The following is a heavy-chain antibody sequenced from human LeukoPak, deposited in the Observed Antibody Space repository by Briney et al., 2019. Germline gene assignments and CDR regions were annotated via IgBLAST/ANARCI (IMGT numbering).Heavy chain of an antibody. Sequence: GGSLRLSCTISGFTFRHYGLTWFRQAPGKGLEWVGYIQSEGAERTTQYAAAVAGRFTISRDDSKSIAYLQMNSLKIDDTGVYYCARDVGGRTPFRFWGQGTMVAVSS. J-gene: IGHJ4*02. CDR2: IQSEGAERTT. D-gene: IGHD2-15*01. V-gene: IGHV3-49*03. CDR1: GFTFRHYG. CDR3: ARDVGGRTPFRF.